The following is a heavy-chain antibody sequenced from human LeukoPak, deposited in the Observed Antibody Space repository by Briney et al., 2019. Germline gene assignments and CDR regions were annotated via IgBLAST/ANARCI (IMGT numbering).Heavy chain of an antibody. J-gene: IGHJ4*02. CDR1: GDSISEYY. CDR2: IYVSGNT. D-gene: IGHD5-24*01. CDR3: ARGLRRDGYNFDY. Sequence: SETLSLTCSVSGDSISEYYWSWIRQPPGKGLEWIGYIYVSGNTNYNPSLKSRVTLSLDTSKNQFSLKMTSVTAADTAIYYCARGLRRDGYNFDYWGQGTLVTVSS. V-gene: IGHV4-59*01.